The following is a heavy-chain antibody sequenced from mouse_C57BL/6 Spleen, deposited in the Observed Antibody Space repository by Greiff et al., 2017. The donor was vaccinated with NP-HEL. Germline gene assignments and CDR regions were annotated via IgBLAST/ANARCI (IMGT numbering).Heavy chain of an antibody. CDR2: INPGSGGT. Sequence: VQLQQSGAELVRPGTSVKVSCKASGYAFTNYLIEWVKQRPGQGLEWIGVINPGSGGTNYNEKFKGKATLTADKSSSTAYMQLSSLTSEDSAVYFCARWDYYGSSSYYAMDYWGQGTSVTVSS. CDR1: GYAFTNYL. V-gene: IGHV1-54*01. CDR3: ARWDYYGSSSYYAMDY. J-gene: IGHJ4*01. D-gene: IGHD1-1*01.